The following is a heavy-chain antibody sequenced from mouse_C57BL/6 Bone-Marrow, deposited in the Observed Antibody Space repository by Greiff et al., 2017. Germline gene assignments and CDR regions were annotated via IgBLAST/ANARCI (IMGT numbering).Heavy chain of an antibody. Sequence: QVQLQQSGPGLVQPSQSLSITCTVSGFSLTSYGVHWVRQSPGKGLEWLGVIWRGGSTDYNAAFMSRLSTTQDNSKSHNFFKISSLQADDTAIYCCAKDGYYLFAYWGQGTLVTVSA. CDR2: IWRGGST. J-gene: IGHJ3*01. CDR1: GFSLTSYG. V-gene: IGHV2-5*01. D-gene: IGHD2-3*01. CDR3: AKDGYYLFAY.